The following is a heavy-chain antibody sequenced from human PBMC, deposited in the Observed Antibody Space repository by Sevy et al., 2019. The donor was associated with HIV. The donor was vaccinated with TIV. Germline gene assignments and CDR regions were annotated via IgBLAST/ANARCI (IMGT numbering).Heavy chain of an antibody. CDR1: GYTLTELS. CDR3: ATVTMIVVVKYAFDI. V-gene: IGHV1-24*01. Sequence: ASVKVSCKASGYTLTELSMHWVRQAPGKGLEWMGGFDPEDGETIYAQKFQGRVTMTEDTSTDTAYMELSSLRSEDTAVYYCATVTMIVVVKYAFDIWGQGTMVTVSS. CDR2: FDPEDGET. J-gene: IGHJ3*02. D-gene: IGHD3-22*01.